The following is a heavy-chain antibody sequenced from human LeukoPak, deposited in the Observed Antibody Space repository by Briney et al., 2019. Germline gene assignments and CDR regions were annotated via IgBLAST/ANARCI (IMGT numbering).Heavy chain of an antibody. Sequence: GGFLRLSCAASGFTFSSFTMNWVRQAPGKGLEWVSSISSSSSHIYYADSVKGRFTISRDNAKNSLYLQINSLRAEDTAVYYCAVPELSFDYWGQGTLVTVSS. V-gene: IGHV3-21*01. CDR3: AVPELSFDY. CDR2: ISSSSSHI. D-gene: IGHD1-14*01. CDR1: GFTFSSFT. J-gene: IGHJ4*02.